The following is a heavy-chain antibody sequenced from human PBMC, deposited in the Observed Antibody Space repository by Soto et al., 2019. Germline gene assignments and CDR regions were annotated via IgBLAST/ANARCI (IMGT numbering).Heavy chain of an antibody. J-gene: IGHJ4*02. D-gene: IGHD2-2*01. Sequence: LARAASGLTVNIYWMSWVRQDPGKGLEWVANIKQDGSEKYYVDSVKGRFTISRDNAKNSLYLQMNSLRAEDTAVYYCARLQVVPAAMGPFDYWGQGTLVTVSS. CDR3: ARLQVVPAAMGPFDY. V-gene: IGHV3-7*01. CDR1: GLTVNIYW. CDR2: IKQDGSEK.